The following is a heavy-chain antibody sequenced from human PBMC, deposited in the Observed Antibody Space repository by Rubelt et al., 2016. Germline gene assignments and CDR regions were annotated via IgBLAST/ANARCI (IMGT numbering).Heavy chain of an antibody. Sequence: RSHAMHWVRQAPGKGLEWVAVISFDGANKYYVDSVKGRFTISRDSSKNTLYLQMNSLRAEDPAIYYCAKVFVLPGSTMAGHFDYWGQGTLVTVSS. J-gene: IGHJ4*02. D-gene: IGHD3-10*02. CDR3: AKVFVLPGSTMAGHFDY. V-gene: IGHV3-30*14. CDR1: RSHA. CDR2: ISFDGANK.